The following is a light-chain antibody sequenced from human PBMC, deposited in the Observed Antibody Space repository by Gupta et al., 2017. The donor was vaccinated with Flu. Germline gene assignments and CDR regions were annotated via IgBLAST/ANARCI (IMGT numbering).Light chain of an antibody. CDR1: SSDVGGYKY. Sequence: QSALTQPASMSGSPGQSITIPCTGTSSDVGGYKYVSWYQQYPGKAPKLMIYDVSSRPSGVSNRFSGSKSGNTASLTISGLQAEDEADYYCSSYTSSSTVVFGGGTKLTVL. J-gene: IGLJ2*01. CDR3: SSYTSSSTVV. CDR2: DVS. V-gene: IGLV2-14*01.